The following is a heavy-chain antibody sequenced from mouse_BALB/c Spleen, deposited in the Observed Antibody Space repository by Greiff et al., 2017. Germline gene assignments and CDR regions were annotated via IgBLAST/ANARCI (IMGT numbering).Heavy chain of an antibody. CDR3: TREGDYDYDEG. V-gene: IGHV1-5*01. D-gene: IGHD2-4*01. CDR1: GYTFTSYW. CDR2: IYPGNSDT. Sequence: VQLQQSGTVLARPGASVKMSCKASGYTFTSYWMHWVKQRPGQGLEWIGAIYPGNSDTSYNQKFKGKAKLTAVTSTSTAYMELSSLTNEDSAVYYCTREGDYDYDEGWGQGTTLTVSS. J-gene: IGHJ2*01.